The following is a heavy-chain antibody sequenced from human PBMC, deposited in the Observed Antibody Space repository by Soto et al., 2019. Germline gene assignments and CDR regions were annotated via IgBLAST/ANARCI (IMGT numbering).Heavy chain of an antibody. CDR1: GYTFTSYV. D-gene: IGHD1-7*01. CDR3: ARGVGGYNWNYSGSYFEF. CDR2: ISAYNGNT. J-gene: IGHJ2*01. V-gene: IGHV1-18*04. Sequence: QVQLVQSGAEVKKPGASVKVSCKASGYTFTSYVISWVRQAPGQGLEWMGWISAYNGNTNYAQKLQGRVTITADTSTSTADIELRSLRSDDTAVYYCARGVGGYNWNYSGSYFEFRGRGTLVTL.